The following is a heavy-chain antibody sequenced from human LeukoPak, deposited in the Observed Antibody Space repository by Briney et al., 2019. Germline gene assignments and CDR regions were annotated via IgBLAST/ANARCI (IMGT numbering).Heavy chain of an antibody. V-gene: IGHV3-7*01. D-gene: IGHD6-6*01. CDR1: RFSFSMYW. Sequence: GGSLRLSCAASRFSFSMYWMSWVRQAPGKGLEWVANIKQDGSEKYYVDSVKGRLTISRDNAKNSLYLQMNSLRAEDTAVYYCARDDYSSSFYYYYYMDVWGKGTTVTVSS. CDR2: IKQDGSEK. CDR3: ARDDYSSSFYYYYYMDV. J-gene: IGHJ6*03.